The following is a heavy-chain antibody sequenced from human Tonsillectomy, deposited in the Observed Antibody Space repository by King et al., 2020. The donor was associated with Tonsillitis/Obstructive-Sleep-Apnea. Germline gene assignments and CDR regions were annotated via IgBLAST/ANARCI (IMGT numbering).Heavy chain of an antibody. CDR2: ISAYNGNT. CDR3: ARDRSQQQLVPPDAFDI. V-gene: IGHV1-18*01. J-gene: IGHJ3*02. CDR1: GYTFTSYG. Sequence: QLVQSGAEVKKPGASVKVSCKASGYTFTSYGISWVRQAPGQGLEWMGWISAYNGNTNSAQKLQGRVTMTTDTSTSTAYMELRSLRSDDTAVYYCARDRSQQQLVPPDAFDIRGQGTMVTVSS. D-gene: IGHD6-13*01.